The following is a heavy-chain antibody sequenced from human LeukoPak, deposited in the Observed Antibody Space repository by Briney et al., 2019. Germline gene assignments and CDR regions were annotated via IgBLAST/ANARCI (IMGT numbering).Heavy chain of an antibody. D-gene: IGHD2-2*01. Sequence: GESLRLSCAASGFSFNTYAMYWVRQAPGKGLEYVSAISSNGVSTYYANSVKGRFTISRDNSKNTLNLQMGTLRTEDMAVYYCARVGGRYCSSISCFPTTIDSWGQGTLVTVSS. CDR2: ISSNGVST. CDR1: GFSFNTYA. V-gene: IGHV3-64*01. J-gene: IGHJ4*02. CDR3: ARVGGRYCSSISCFPTTIDS.